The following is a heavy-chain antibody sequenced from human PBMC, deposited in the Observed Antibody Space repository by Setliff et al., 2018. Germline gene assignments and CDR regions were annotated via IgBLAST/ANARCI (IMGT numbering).Heavy chain of an antibody. CDR1: GGTFSSYA. CDR2: INAGNGNI. J-gene: IGHJ4*02. Sequence: GASVKVSCKASGGTFSSYAISWVRQAPGQGLEWMGWINAGNGNIRYSQNFQGRVTITRDTSASTAYMELSGLTSEDTAIYYCARGDVYSGSYYHFDYWGQGTLVTVS. D-gene: IGHD1-26*01. CDR3: ARGDVYSGSYYHFDY. V-gene: IGHV1-3*01.